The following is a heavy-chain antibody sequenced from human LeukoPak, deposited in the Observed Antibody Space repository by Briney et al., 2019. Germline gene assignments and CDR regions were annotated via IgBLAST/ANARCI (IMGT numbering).Heavy chain of an antibody. J-gene: IGHJ4*02. CDR1: GFTFSSNY. V-gene: IGHV3-66*01. D-gene: IGHD1-1*01. Sequence: GGSLRLSCAASGFTFSSNYMSWVRQAPGKGLEWVSVIYSGGSTYYADSVKGRFTISRDNSKNTLYLQMNSLRAEDTAVYYCAREVSPDDAFDYWGQGTLVTVSS. CDR3: AREVSPDDAFDY. CDR2: IYSGGST.